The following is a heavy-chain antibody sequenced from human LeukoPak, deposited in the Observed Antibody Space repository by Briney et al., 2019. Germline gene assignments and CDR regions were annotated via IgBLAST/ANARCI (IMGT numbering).Heavy chain of an antibody. J-gene: IGHJ4*02. CDR1: GYTFTIYF. CDR3: ARPLGWFGELRGDY. V-gene: IGHV1-46*01. D-gene: IGHD3-10*01. Sequence: ASVTVSCKASGYTFTIYFIHWVRQAPGQGLEWMGIINPSGGSTTYAQKFQGRVTITSDTSTSTVYMELSSLRAEDTAVYYCARPLGWFGELRGDYWGQGTLVTVSS. CDR2: INPSGGST.